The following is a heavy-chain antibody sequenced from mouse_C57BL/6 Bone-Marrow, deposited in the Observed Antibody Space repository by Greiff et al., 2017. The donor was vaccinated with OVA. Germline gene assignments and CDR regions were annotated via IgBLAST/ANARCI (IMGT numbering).Heavy chain of an antibody. J-gene: IGHJ2*01. D-gene: IGHD1-1*01. Sequence: VQLQQPGAELVKPGASVKMSCKASGYTFTSYWITWVKQRPGQGLEWIGDIYPGSGSTNYNEKFKSKATLTVATSSSTAYMQLSSLTSEDSAVYYCARTEYYDFDYWGQGTTLTVSS. CDR2: IYPGSGST. CDR3: ARTEYYDFDY. V-gene: IGHV1-55*01. CDR1: GYTFTSYW.